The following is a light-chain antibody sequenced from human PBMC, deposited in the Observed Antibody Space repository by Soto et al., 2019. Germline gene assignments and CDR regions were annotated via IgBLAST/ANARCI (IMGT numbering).Light chain of an antibody. Sequence: DIQMTQSPSSLSASLGDRVTITCRASQNIDNYLNWYQHKPGKAPTLLIYATSTLQSGAPARFSGSGSGTEFTRTISTLQSEDFATYVCQESYNPPAVIFVGGTKVEIK. CDR1: QNIDNY. CDR3: QESYNPPAVI. CDR2: ATS. J-gene: IGKJ4*01. V-gene: IGKV1-39*01.